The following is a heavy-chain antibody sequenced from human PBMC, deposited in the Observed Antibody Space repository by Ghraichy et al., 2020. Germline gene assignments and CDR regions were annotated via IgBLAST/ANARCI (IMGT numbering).Heavy chain of an antibody. D-gene: IGHD6-6*01. V-gene: IGHV4-59*01. CDR2: IYYSGTT. J-gene: IGHJ6*02. Sequence: SETLSLTCTVSGGSIGTYYWSWIRQPPGKGLEWIGNIYYSGTTNYNPSLKSRVSMSVDTPKNGISLKLSSVTAADTAVYYCARGRPRPDYYYGMDVWGQGTTVTVSS. CDR1: GGSIGTYY. CDR3: ARGRPRPDYYYGMDV.